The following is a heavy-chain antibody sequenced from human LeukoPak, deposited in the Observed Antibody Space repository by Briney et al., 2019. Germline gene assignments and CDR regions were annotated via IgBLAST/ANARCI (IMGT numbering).Heavy chain of an antibody. CDR3: ASQVPRDGYNYRYFDY. J-gene: IGHJ4*02. CDR2: ISGSGGST. CDR1: GFTFSSYG. Sequence: PGGSLRLSCAASGFTFSSYGMSWVRQAPGKGLEWVSAISGSGGSTYYADSVKGRLTISRDNSKNTLYLQMNSLRAEDTAVYYCASQVPRDGYNYRYFDYWGQGTLVTVSS. V-gene: IGHV3-23*01. D-gene: IGHD5-24*01.